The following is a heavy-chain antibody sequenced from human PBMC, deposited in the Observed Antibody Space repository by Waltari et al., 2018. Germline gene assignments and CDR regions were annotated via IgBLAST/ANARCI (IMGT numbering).Heavy chain of an antibody. CDR1: GGSFPTFG. Sequence: QVQLVQSGAEVKTPGSSVKVSCKAAGGSFPTFGLYWVRQAPGQGLEWMGGSSPTFQQVAYANEFQGRVSITADDYTGTAYMELTSLRFEDTAVYYCAAGTPLRFFVHWGQGTRVTVSS. CDR3: AAGTPLRFFVH. V-gene: IGHV1-69*01. CDR2: SSPTFQQV. J-gene: IGHJ4*02.